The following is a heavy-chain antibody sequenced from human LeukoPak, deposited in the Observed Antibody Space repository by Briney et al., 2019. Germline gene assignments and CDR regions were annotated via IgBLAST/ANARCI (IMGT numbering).Heavy chain of an antibody. J-gene: IGHJ3*02. CDR3: AKDDRGIVVVPAAMLGGGAFDI. V-gene: IGHV3-9*01. Sequence: SGGSLRLSCAASGFTFDDYAMHWVRQAPGKGLEWVSGISWNSGSIGYADSVKGRFTISRDNAKNSLYLQMNSLRAEDTALYYCAKDDRGIVVVPAAMLGGGAFDIWGQGTMVTVSS. D-gene: IGHD2-2*01. CDR2: ISWNSGSI. CDR1: GFTFDDYA.